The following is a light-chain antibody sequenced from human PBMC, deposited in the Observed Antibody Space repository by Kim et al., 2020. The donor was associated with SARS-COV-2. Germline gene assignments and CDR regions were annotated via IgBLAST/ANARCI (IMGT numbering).Light chain of an antibody. CDR2: DAS. Sequence: SLSPGESVTLSCRASQSVTSYLAWYQQKPGQAPRLLIYDASSRATGIPARFSGSGSGTDFTLTISSLEPEDFAVYYCQQRSNWPLTFGGGTKLEI. V-gene: IGKV3-11*01. CDR3: QQRSNWPLT. J-gene: IGKJ4*01. CDR1: QSVTSY.